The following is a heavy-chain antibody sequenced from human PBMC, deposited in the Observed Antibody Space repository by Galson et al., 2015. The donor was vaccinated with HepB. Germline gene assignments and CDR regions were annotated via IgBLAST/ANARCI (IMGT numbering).Heavy chain of an antibody. V-gene: IGHV3-21*01. CDR2: IDSSGTDI. J-gene: IGHJ4*02. Sequence: SLRLSCAASGFTFNTFTMNWVRQAPGKGLEWVSSIDSSGTDIYYADSLKGRFTISRDNTKNSLYLHMNSLRAEDTAVYYCVRLGDLDYCDTSGYFYWGQGTLVTVSS. CDR3: VRLGDLDYCDTSGYFY. CDR1: GFTFNTFT. D-gene: IGHD3-22*01.